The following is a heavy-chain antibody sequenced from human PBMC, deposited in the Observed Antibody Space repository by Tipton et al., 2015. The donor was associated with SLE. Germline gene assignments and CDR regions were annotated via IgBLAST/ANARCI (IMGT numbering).Heavy chain of an antibody. CDR1: GLYVTNNY. V-gene: IGHV3-66*02. D-gene: IGHD3-10*01. J-gene: IGHJ6*02. CDR2: IYSGGET. CDR3: ARLDAYCGSGSYYNTLYYGTDV. Sequence: SLRLSCEVSGLYVTNNYMTWVRQAPGKGPEWVSVIYSGGETNYADSVRGRFTISRDSSKNTLYLQMNSLRAEDMAVYYCARLDAYCGSGSYYNTLYYGTDVWGQGTTVTVSS.